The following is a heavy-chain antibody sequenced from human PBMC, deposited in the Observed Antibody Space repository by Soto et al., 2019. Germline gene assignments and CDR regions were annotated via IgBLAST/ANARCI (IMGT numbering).Heavy chain of an antibody. V-gene: IGHV1-46*01. Sequence: ASVKVSCKASGYTFTSCYMHCVRQAPGQGLEWMGIINPSGGSTSYAQKFQGRVTMTRDTSTSTVYMELSSLRSEDTAVYYCARERGGRGYSYGTGMDVWGQGTTVTVSS. CDR2: INPSGGST. CDR3: ARERGGRGYSYGTGMDV. D-gene: IGHD5-18*01. CDR1: GYTFTSCY. J-gene: IGHJ6*02.